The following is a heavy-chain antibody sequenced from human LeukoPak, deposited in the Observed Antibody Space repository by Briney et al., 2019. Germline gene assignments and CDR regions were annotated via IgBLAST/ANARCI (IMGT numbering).Heavy chain of an antibody. J-gene: IGHJ4*02. D-gene: IGHD3-10*01. CDR2: IRYDGSNK. CDR3: AKDSVWFGSSPTGYFDY. Sequence: GGSLRLSCAASGFTFSSYVMHWVRQAPGKGLEWVAFIRYDGSNKYYADSVKGRFTISRDNSKNTLYLQMNSLRAEDTAVYYCAKDSVWFGSSPTGYFDYWGQGTLVTVSS. CDR1: GFTFSSYV. V-gene: IGHV3-30*02.